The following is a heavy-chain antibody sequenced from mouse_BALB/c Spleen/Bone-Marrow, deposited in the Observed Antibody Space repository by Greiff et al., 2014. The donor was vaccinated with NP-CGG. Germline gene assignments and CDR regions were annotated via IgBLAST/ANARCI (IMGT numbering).Heavy chain of an antibody. Sequence: EVQLQQSGTVLARPGASVKLSCKASGYTFTSYWRHWVKQRPGQGLEWIGAIYPGNSDTSYNQKFKGKAKLTAVTSTSTAYMELSSLTNEDSAVYYCARYYYRFSAWFAYWGQGTLVTVSA. CDR1: GYTFTSYW. D-gene: IGHD2-14*01. CDR2: IYPGNSDT. J-gene: IGHJ3*01. CDR3: ARYYYRFSAWFAY. V-gene: IGHV1-5*01.